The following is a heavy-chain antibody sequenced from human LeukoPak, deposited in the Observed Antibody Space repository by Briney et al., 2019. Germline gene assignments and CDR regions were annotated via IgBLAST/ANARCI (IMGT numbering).Heavy chain of an antibody. J-gene: IGHJ4*02. CDR1: GFTFSSYA. D-gene: IGHD3-22*01. Sequence: PGGSLRLSCAASGFTFSSYAMHWVRQAPGKGLEWVAVISYDGSNKYYADSVKGRFTISRDNSKNTLYLQMNSLRAEDTAVYYCARETYYYDSSGYFGDYWGQGTLVTVSS. CDR3: ARETYYYDSSGYFGDY. CDR2: ISYDGSNK. V-gene: IGHV3-30*04.